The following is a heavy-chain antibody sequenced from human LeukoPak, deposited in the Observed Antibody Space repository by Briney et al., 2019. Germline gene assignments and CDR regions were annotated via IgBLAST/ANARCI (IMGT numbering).Heavy chain of an antibody. CDR1: GFTFSSYW. CDR3: AKDGKTRNWNYFQAKPVY. D-gene: IGHD1-7*01. J-gene: IGHJ4*02. Sequence: PGGSLRLSCAASGFTFSSYWMSWVRQAPGKGLEWVANIKQDGSEKYYVDSVKGRFTISRDSAKSSLYLQMNSLRAEDTAIYYCAKDGKTRNWNYFQAKPVYWGQGTLVTVSS. CDR2: IKQDGSEK. V-gene: IGHV3-7*03.